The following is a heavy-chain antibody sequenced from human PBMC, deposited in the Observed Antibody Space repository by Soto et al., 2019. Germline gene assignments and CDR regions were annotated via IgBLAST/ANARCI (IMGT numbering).Heavy chain of an antibody. D-gene: IGHD3-10*01. CDR1: GYTFTSYA. V-gene: IGHV1-3*01. CDR2: ISAGNGNT. CDR3: ARDYGSGSYYKYYYGMDV. J-gene: IGHJ6*02. Sequence: GASVKVSCKASGYTFTSYAMHWVRQAPGQRLEWMGWISAGNGNTKYSQKFQGRVTITRDTSASTAYMELSSLRSEDTAVYYCARDYGSGSYYKYYYGMDVWGQGTTVTVSS.